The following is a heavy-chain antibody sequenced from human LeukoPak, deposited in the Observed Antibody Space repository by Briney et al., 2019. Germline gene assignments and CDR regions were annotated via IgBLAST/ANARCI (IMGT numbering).Heavy chain of an antibody. CDR1: GFTFSSYA. J-gene: IGHJ4*02. V-gene: IGHV3-30-3*01. CDR2: ISYDGSNK. CDR3: AREDYYDSSGLLDY. D-gene: IGHD3-22*01. Sequence: PGGSLRLSCAASGFTFSSYAMHWVRQAPGKGLEWVAVISYDGSNKYYADSVKGRFTISRGNSKNTLYLQMNSPRAEDTAVYYCAREDYYDSSGLLDYWGQGTLVTVSS.